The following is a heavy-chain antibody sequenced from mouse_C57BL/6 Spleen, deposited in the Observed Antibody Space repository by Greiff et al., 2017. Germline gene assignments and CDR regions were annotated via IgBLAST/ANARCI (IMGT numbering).Heavy chain of an antibody. V-gene: IGHV1-15*01. CDR1: GYTFTDYE. Sequence: VQLQQSGAELVRPGASVTLSCKASGYTFTDYEMHWVKQTPVHGLEWIGAIDPETGGTAYNQKFKGKAILTADKSSSTAYMELRRLTSEDSAVYYCTRSVGRSFDYWGQGTTLTVSS. CDR2: IDPETGGT. CDR3: TRSVGRSFDY. J-gene: IGHJ2*01. D-gene: IGHD4-1*01.